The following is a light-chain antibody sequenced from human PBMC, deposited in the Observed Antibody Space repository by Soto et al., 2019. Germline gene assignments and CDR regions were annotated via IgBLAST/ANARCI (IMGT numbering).Light chain of an antibody. CDR3: CSYADSYTLPYV. CDR2: DVS. Sequence: QSALTQPRSVSGSPGQSVTISCTGTGSDVGGYNYVSWYQQHPGKAPKVMIYDVSKRPSGVPNRFSGSKSGNTASLTISGLQAEDEADYYCCSYADSYTLPYVFGSGTKLTVL. J-gene: IGLJ1*01. V-gene: IGLV2-11*01. CDR1: GSDVGGYNY.